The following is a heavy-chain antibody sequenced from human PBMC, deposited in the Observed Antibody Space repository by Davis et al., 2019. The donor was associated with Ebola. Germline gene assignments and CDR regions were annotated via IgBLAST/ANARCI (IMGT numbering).Heavy chain of an antibody. CDR3: ARQRGYYYDSSGYYPLFVAFDI. Sequence: MPSETLSLTCTVSGGSISSGSYYWGWIRQPPGKGLEWIGIIYYSGSTYYNPSLKSRVTISVDTSKNQFSLKLSSVTAADTAVYYCARQRGYYYDSSGYYPLFVAFDIWGQGTMVTVSS. J-gene: IGHJ3*02. CDR1: GGSISSGSYY. D-gene: IGHD3-22*01. CDR2: IYYSGST. V-gene: IGHV4-39*01.